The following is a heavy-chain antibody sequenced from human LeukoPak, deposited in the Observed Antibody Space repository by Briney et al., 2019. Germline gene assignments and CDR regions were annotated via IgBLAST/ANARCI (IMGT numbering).Heavy chain of an antibody. V-gene: IGHV3-53*01. J-gene: IGHJ4*02. D-gene: IGHD2/OR15-2a*01. CDR3: ARRILGPIDD. CDR2: IYPTGAT. CDR1: GFTVTSSY. Sequence: PGGSLRLSCAASGFTVTSSYMTWVRQTPGKGLEWVSVIYPTGATYYADSVKSRFTISRDNSKNTVSLQMNSLRADDTALYYCARRILGPIDDWGQGTLVTVSS.